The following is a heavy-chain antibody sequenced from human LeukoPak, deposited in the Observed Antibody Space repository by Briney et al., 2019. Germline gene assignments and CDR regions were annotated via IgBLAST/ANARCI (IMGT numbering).Heavy chain of an antibody. CDR2: INHSGST. D-gene: IGHD3-22*01. CDR3: ARRGTITMIVVAYDY. CDR1: GGSFSGYY. J-gene: IGHJ4*02. V-gene: IGHV4-34*01. Sequence: SETLSLTCAVYGGSFSGYYWSWIRQPPGRGLEWIGEINHSGSTNYNPSLKSRVTISVDTSKNQFSLKLSSVTAADTAVYYCARRGTITMIVVAYDYWGQGTLVTVSS.